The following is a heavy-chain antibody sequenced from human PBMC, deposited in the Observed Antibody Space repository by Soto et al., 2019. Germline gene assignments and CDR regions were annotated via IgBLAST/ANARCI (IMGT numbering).Heavy chain of an antibody. CDR2: ISGSDDST. Sequence: GGSLRLSCAASGFTFSSYAMSWVRQAPGKGLEWVSVISGSDDSTYYADSVKGRFTISRDNSKNTLYLQMSSLRAEDTAVYYCVKPLRGVIIDWFDPWGQGTLVTVSS. CDR3: VKPLRGVIIDWFDP. V-gene: IGHV3-23*01. CDR1: GFTFSSYA. J-gene: IGHJ5*02. D-gene: IGHD3-10*01.